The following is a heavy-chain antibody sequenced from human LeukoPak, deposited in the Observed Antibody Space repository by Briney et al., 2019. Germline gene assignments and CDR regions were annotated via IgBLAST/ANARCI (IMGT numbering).Heavy chain of an antibody. CDR1: GFRFSSHW. CDR3: ARAPRRGVMDV. V-gene: IGHV3-7*01. CDR2: IKQDGSEK. D-gene: IGHD3-10*01. Sequence: PGGSLRLSCAASGFRFSSHWMSWARQAPGKGLEWVANIKQDGSEKYYVDSVKGRFTISRDNAQNSLHLQMNSLRAEDTAAYYCARAPRRGVMDVWGTGTTVSVSS. J-gene: IGHJ6*03.